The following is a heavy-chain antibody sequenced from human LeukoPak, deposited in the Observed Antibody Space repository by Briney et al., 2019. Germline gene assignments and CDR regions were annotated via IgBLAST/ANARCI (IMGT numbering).Heavy chain of an antibody. Sequence: SETLSLTCTVSGGSISNYYWSWIRQPPGKGLEWIGEINHSGSTNYNPSLKSRVTISVDTSKNQFSLKLSSVTAADTAVYYCARVRGYSGYVYYFDYWGQGTLVTVSS. V-gene: IGHV4-34*01. CDR2: INHSGST. CDR1: GGSISNYY. J-gene: IGHJ4*02. D-gene: IGHD5-12*01. CDR3: ARVRGYSGYVYYFDY.